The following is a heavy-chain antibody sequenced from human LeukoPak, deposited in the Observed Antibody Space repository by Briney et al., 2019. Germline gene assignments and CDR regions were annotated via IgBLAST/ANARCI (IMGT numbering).Heavy chain of an antibody. CDR3: ARESESSGWYDY. D-gene: IGHD6-19*01. V-gene: IGHV3-43*02. CDR1: GFMFHAYA. J-gene: IGHJ4*02. CDR2: ISGDGGST. Sequence: PGGSLRLSCAAPGFMFHAYAIHWVRQAPGKGLEWVSLISGDGGSTFYADSVKGRFTISRDNSKNSLYLQMNSLRSDDTALYYCARESESSGWYDYWGQGTLVTVSS.